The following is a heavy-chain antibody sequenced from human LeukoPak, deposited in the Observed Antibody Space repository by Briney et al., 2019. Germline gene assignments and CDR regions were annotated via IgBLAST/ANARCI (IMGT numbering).Heavy chain of an antibody. CDR1: GFGVSSKY. CDR2: IYTNGDT. Sequence: GGSLRLSCAASGFGVSSKYMSWVRQAPGKRLEWVSVIYTNGDTYDADAVKGRFTISRDDSENTVYLQMNSLRAEDTAMYYCARESGSYEEWGQGTLVTVSS. D-gene: IGHD1-26*01. CDR3: ARESGSYEE. V-gene: IGHV3-53*01. J-gene: IGHJ4*02.